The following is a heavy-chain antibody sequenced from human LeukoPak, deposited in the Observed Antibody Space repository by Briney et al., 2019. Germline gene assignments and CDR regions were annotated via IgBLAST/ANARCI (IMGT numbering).Heavy chain of an antibody. J-gene: IGHJ5*02. CDR1: GYTFTSYY. V-gene: IGHV1-46*01. CDR3: ARAPAAQNWFDP. Sequence: ASVKVSCKASGYTFTSYYKRWVRQAPGQGLEWMGIINPSGGSTSYAQKFQGRVTMTRDTSTSTVYMELSSLRSEDTAVYYCARAPAAQNWFDPWGQGTLVTVSS. CDR2: INPSGGST. D-gene: IGHD2-2*01.